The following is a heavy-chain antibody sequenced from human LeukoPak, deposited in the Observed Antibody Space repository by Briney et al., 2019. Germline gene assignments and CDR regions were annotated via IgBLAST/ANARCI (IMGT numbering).Heavy chain of an antibody. V-gene: IGHV4-4*07. Sequence: SETLSLTCTVSGGSISSYYWSWIRQPAGKGLEWIGRIYTSGSTNYNPSLKSRVTMSVDTSKNQFSLKLSSVTAADTAAYYCARDQVGLDYYYYGMDVWGQGTTVTVSS. CDR3: ARDQVGLDYYYYGMDV. CDR1: GGSISSYY. D-gene: IGHD1-26*01. CDR2: IYTSGST. J-gene: IGHJ6*02.